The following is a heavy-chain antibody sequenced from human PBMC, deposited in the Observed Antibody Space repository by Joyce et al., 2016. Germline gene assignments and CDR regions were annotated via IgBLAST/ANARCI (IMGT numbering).Heavy chain of an antibody. Sequence: EVQLVESGGGLVQPGESLRLSCAASGFTFTNYWMGWVRQGPGKVLRWVPKIKQDCREKYYVHCVNGQFSISRDNAKSSLYRQLNSLRSVATAIYYCSRDGWKKRFVYWGHGTLVTV. J-gene: IGHJ5*01. V-gene: IGHV3-7*01. CDR2: IKQDCREK. CDR1: GFTFTNYW. CDR3: SRDGWKKRFVY. D-gene: IGHD6-19*01.